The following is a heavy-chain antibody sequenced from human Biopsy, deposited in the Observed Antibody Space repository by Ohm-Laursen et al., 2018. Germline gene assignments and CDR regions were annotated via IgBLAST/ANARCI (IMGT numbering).Heavy chain of an antibody. V-gene: IGHV4-59*07. D-gene: IGHD2-2*01. CDR2: ISYTWGI. CDR1: GGSISGYH. Sequence: SDTPSLTCAVSGGSISGYHWSWIRKSPGKGLEWLAYISYTWGITSNPSLNGRATMSLDTSKNQFSLRLIYVTAADTAVYYCARMPHFDYWGQGILVTVSS. J-gene: IGHJ4*02. CDR3: ARMPHFDY.